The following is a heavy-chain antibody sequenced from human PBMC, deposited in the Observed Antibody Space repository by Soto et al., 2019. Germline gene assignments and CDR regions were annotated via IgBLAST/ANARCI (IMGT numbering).Heavy chain of an antibody. D-gene: IGHD2-21*02. CDR1: GFTFSSYG. V-gene: IGHV3-30*03. CDR3: AIPPGWVVTATDFDY. Sequence: QVQLVESGGGVVQPGRSLRLSCAASGFTFSSYGMHWVRQAPGKGLEWVAVISYDGSNKYYADSVKGRFTISRDNSKNTLYLQMNSLRAEDTAVYYCAIPPGWVVTATDFDYWGQGTLVTVSS. J-gene: IGHJ4*02. CDR2: ISYDGSNK.